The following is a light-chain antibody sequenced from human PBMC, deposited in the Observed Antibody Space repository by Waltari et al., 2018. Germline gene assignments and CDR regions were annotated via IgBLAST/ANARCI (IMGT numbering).Light chain of an antibody. Sequence: QSVLTQPPSVSGAPGQGVPISGTGSSSNIGGYYVSWYQPPPGTTPKLLIYEDDKRPSGCSDRFSGSKSGTSASLTITGLQTEDEADYYCLSYDSSLSVRLFGGGTRLTVL. CDR1: SSNIGGYY. CDR3: LSYDSSLSVRL. V-gene: IGLV1-40*01. J-gene: IGLJ2*01. CDR2: EDD.